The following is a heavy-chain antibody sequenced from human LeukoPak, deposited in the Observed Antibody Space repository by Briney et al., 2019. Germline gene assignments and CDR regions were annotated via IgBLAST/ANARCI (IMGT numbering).Heavy chain of an antibody. V-gene: IGHV4-34*01. CDR2: INHSGST. J-gene: IGHJ3*02. CDR3: ARGSAAAGSGGAFDI. D-gene: IGHD6-13*01. CDR1: GGSISSYY. Sequence: SETLSLTCTVSGGSISSYYWSWIRQPPGKGLEWIGEINHSGSTNYNPSLKSRVTISVDTSKNQFSLKLSSVTAADTAVYYCARGSAAAGSGGAFDIWGQGTMVTVSS.